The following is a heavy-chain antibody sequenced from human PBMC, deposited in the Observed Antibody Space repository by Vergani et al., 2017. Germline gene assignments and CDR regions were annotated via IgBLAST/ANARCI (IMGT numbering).Heavy chain of an antibody. CDR2: IIPIFGTA. CDR1: GGTFSSYA. D-gene: IGHD3-9*01. Sequence: QVQLVQSGAEVKKPGSSVKVSCKASGGTFSSYAISWVRQAPGQGLEWMGGIIPIFGTANYAQKFQGRVTITADESTSTAYMELSSLRSEDTAVYYCARDRADYDILTGYINYYYYYMDVWGKGTTVTVSS. V-gene: IGHV1-69*01. J-gene: IGHJ6*03. CDR3: ARDRADYDILTGYINYYYYYMDV.